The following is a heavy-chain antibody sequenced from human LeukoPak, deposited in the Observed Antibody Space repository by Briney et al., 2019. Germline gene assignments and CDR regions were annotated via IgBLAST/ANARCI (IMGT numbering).Heavy chain of an antibody. J-gene: IGHJ5*02. CDR1: GFTFISYA. Sequence: GGSLRLSCAASGFTFISYAVHWVRQAPGKGLEWVAVISYDGSNKYYADSVKGRFTISRDSSKNTLYLQMNSLRAEDTAIYHCAKSSGYNSRGWFDPWGQGTLVTVSS. D-gene: IGHD6-13*01. CDR3: AKSSGYNSRGWFDP. CDR2: ISYDGSNK. V-gene: IGHV3-30*04.